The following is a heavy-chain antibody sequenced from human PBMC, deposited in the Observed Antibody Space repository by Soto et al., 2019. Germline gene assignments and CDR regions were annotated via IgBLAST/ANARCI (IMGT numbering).Heavy chain of an antibody. V-gene: IGHV1-24*01. CDR1: GDTLTEVS. D-gene: IGHD2-2*01. J-gene: IGHJ5*02. CDR2: FDPEDGET. Sequence: QVQLIQSGAEVKRPGASVKVSCKVSGDTLTEVSIHWVRQAPGEGLEWMGGFDPEDGETIYAQTFQGRVTMTEDTSTDTSYMELSSLRSDDTDVYYCTNLRTSSWYVLVDTWGQGTLVTVSS. CDR3: TNLRTSSWYVLVDT.